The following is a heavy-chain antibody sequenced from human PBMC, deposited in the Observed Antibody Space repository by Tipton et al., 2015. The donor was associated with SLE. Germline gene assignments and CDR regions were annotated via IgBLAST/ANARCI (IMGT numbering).Heavy chain of an antibody. V-gene: IGHV3-13*01. Sequence: SLRLSCAASGFTFSSYDMPWVRQATGKGLEWVSAIGTAGDTYYPGSVKGRFTISRENAKNSLYLQMNSLRAGDTAVYYCARGGSGLNGPRAFDIWGQGTIV. CDR1: GFTFSSYD. D-gene: IGHD3-10*01. CDR3: ARGGSGLNGPRAFDI. J-gene: IGHJ3*02. CDR2: IGTAGDT.